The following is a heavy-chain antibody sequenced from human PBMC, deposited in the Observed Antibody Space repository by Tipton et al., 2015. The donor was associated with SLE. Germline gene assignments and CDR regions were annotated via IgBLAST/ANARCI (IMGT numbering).Heavy chain of an antibody. D-gene: IGHD2/OR15-2a*01. J-gene: IGHJ5*02. V-gene: IGHV4-34*01. CDR2: INHSGST. Sequence: TLSLTCAVYGGSFSGYYWSWLRQSPGKGLEWIGEINHSGSTNYNPSLKSRVTISVDRSNNQFSLNLSSVTAADAAVYYCARERIEEYGDKENCIDPWGQGALVAVSS. CDR3: ARERIEEYGDKENCIDP. CDR1: GGSFSGYY.